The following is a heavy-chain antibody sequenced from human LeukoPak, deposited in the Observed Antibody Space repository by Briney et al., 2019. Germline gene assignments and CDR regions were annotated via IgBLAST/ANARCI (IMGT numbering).Heavy chain of an antibody. J-gene: IGHJ6*03. CDR2: ISGSGDTT. V-gene: IGHV3-23*01. CDR1: GFTFSRHG. D-gene: IGHD1-26*01. CDR3: AKDLSGSSIERGYMDV. Sequence: GGSLRLSCAASGFTFSRHGMNWVRQAPGKGLEWVSGISGSGDTTYYAVSVKGRFTRDNSKNTLYLQMNSLRAEDTAVYYCAKDLSGSSIERGYMDVWGKGTTVTVSS.